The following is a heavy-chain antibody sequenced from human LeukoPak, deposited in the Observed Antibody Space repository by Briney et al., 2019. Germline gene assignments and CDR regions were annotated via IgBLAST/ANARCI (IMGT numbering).Heavy chain of an antibody. CDR1: GFTISSYG. V-gene: IGHV3-33*01. CDR3: ARGDGYNDAEYLQH. D-gene: IGHD5-24*01. CDR2: RWYDGSNK. J-gene: IGHJ1*01. Sequence: LRLSCAASGFTISSYGMRCGRHPPGKGLEWGAVRWYDGSNKYYGDSVKGRFTISRDNSKKTLYLQMNSLRVEDTAVYYCARGDGYNDAEYLQHWGQGTLVTVS.